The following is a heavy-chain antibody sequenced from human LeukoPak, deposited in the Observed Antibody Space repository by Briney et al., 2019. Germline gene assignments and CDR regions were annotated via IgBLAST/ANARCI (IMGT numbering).Heavy chain of an antibody. Sequence: PGGSLRLSCAASGFTFSDYYMSWIRQAPGKGLEWVSYISSSGSTIYYADSVKGRFTISRDDAKNSLYLQMNSLRAEDTAVYYCARDEAVLRGYGQFDYWGQGTLVTVSS. D-gene: IGHD5-12*01. J-gene: IGHJ4*02. CDR2: ISSSGSTI. CDR1: GFTFSDYY. CDR3: ARDEAVLRGYGQFDY. V-gene: IGHV3-11*01.